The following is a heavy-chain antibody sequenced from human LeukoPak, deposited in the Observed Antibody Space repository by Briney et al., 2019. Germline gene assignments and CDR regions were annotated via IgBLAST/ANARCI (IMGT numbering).Heavy chain of an antibody. J-gene: IGHJ4*02. V-gene: IGHV4-39*07. Sequence: PSETLSLTCTVSGGSISSSSYYWGWIRQPPGKGLEWIGSIYYSGSTYYNPSLKSRVTISVDTSKNQFSLRMSSVTAADTAVYYCARDSGSINYWAQGALVTVSS. CDR3: ARDSGSINY. D-gene: IGHD3-10*01. CDR1: GGSISSSSYY. CDR2: IYYSGST.